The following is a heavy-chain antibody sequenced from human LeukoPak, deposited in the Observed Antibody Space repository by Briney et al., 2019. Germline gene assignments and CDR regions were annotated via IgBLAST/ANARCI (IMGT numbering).Heavy chain of an antibody. CDR1: GYNFTSYW. CDR2: IYPGDSDT. CDR3: ARFGNNYAQTYFAY. V-gene: IGHV5-51*01. D-gene: IGHD5-18*01. Sequence: GESLKISCKGSGYNFTSYWIGWVRQMPGKGLEWMGIIYPGDSDTRYSPSFQGQVTISADKSISTAYLQWSSLKASDTATYYCARFGNNYAQTYFAYWARGPLVTVPS. J-gene: IGHJ4*02.